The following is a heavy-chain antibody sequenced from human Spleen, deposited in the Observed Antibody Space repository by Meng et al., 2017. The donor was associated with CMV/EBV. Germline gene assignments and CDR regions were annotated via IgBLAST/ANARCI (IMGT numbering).Heavy chain of an antibody. CDR2: IRYDGSNK. D-gene: IGHD5-18*01. CDR3: AKEVEGRGYSYGYWFDP. V-gene: IGHV3-30*02. Sequence: GESLKISCAAPGFTFSSYGMHWVRQAPGKGLEWVAFIRYDGSNKYYADSVKGRFTISRDNSKNTLYLQMNSLRAEDTAVYYCAKEVEGRGYSYGYWFDPWGQGTLVTVSS. J-gene: IGHJ5*02. CDR1: GFTFSSYG.